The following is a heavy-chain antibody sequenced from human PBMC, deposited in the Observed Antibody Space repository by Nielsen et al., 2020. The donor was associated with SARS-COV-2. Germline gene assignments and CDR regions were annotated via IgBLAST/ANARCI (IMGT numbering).Heavy chain of an antibody. CDR3: ARDWARPPRDYYYGMDV. V-gene: IGHV1-18*01. CDR1: VYTFTNYG. Sequence: SVHVSCMASVYTFTNYGISWVRQAPAQGLEWMGWISAYNGNTNYAQKLQGRVTMTTDTSTSTAYMELRSLRSDDTAVYYCARDWARPPRDYYYGMDVWGQGTTVTVSS. D-gene: IGHD3-16*01. J-gene: IGHJ6*02. CDR2: ISAYNGNT.